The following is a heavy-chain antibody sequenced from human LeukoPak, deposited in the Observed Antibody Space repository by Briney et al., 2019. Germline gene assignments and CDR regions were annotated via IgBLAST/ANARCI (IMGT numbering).Heavy chain of an antibody. J-gene: IGHJ4*02. V-gene: IGHV3-23*01. CDR2: ISGSGGNT. CDR3: APLGSTVDY. CDR1: GFTFSTYA. Sequence: HPEGSMRLSCAASGFTFSTYAMSWVRQAPGKGVEWVSAISGSGGNTYYADSVKGRFTISRDNSKNTLYLQMNSLRAEDTAVYYCAPLGSTVDYWGQGTLVTVSS.